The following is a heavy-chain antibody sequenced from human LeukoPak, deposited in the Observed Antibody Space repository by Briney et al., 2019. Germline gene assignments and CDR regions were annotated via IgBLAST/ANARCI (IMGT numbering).Heavy chain of an antibody. CDR3: AREPDSSGWYGVWAFDI. CDR2: IYTSGST. D-gene: IGHD6-19*01. V-gene: IGHV4-4*07. Sequence: PSETLSLTCAVSGGSISSYYWSWIRQPAGKGLEWIGRIYTSGSTNYNPSLKSRVTMSVDTSKNPFSLQLSSVTAADTAVYYCAREPDSSGWYGVWAFDIWGQGTMVTVSS. J-gene: IGHJ3*02. CDR1: GGSISSYY.